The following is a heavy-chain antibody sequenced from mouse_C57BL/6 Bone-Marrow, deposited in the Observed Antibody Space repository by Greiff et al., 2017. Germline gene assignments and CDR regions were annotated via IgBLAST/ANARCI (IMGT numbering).Heavy chain of an antibody. J-gene: IGHJ1*03. V-gene: IGHV1-20*01. CDR2: INPYNGDT. Sequence: VHVKQSGPELVKPGDSVKISCKASGYSFTGYFMNWVMQSHGKSLEWIGRINPYNGDTFYNQKFKGKATLTVDKSSSTAHMELRSLTSEDSAVYYCARSDSGSSPWYFDVWGTGTTVTVSS. D-gene: IGHD1-1*01. CDR1: GYSFTGYF. CDR3: ARSDSGSSPWYFDV.